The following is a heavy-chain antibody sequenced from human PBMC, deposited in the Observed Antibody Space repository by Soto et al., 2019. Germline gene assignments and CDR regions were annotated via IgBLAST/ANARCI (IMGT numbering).Heavy chain of an antibody. CDR3: ARYPTIWGSYRYNDAFDI. CDR2: MNPNSGNT. CDR1: GYTFTSYD. Sequence: GPVKVSCKASGYTFTSYDINWVRQATGQGLEWMGWMNPNSGNTGYAQKFQGRVTMTRNTSISTAYMELSSLRSEDTAVYYCARYPTIWGSYRYNDAFDIWGQGTMVTVSS. D-gene: IGHD3-16*02. V-gene: IGHV1-8*01. J-gene: IGHJ3*02.